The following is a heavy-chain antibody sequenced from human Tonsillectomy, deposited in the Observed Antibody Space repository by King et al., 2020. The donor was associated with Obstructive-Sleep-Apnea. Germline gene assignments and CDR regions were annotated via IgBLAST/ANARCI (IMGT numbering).Heavy chain of an antibody. J-gene: IGHJ3*02. Sequence: TLKESGPVLVKPTETLTLTCTVSVCSLSNARMGVSWIRQPPGKALEWLAHIFSNYEQSYIPSLKSRRINSKDTSISQVVLTMTNMDPADTATYYCSRISTVTTLWAFDIWGQGTMVTVSS. D-gene: IGHD4-17*01. V-gene: IGHV2-26*01. CDR2: IFSNYEQ. CDR1: VCSLSNARMG. CDR3: SRISTVTTLWAFDI.